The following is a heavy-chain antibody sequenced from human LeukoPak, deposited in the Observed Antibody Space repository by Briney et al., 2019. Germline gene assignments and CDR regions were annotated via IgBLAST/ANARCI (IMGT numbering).Heavy chain of an antibody. CDR1: GFIFSSYA. J-gene: IGHJ4*02. CDR2: ISSSSSYI. V-gene: IGHV3-21*01. Sequence: GGSLRLSCAASGFIFSSYAMSWVRQAPGKGLEWVSSISSSSSYIYYADSVKGRFTISRDNAKNSLYLQMNSLRAEDTAVYYCARDHTRDSSGYWGQGTLVTVSS. CDR3: ARDHTRDSSGY. D-gene: IGHD3-22*01.